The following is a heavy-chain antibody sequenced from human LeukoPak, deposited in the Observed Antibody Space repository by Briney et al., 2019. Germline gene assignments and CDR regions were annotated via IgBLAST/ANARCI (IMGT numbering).Heavy chain of an antibody. J-gene: IGHJ4*02. CDR3: AREKEEAYGDYEGTFDY. CDR1: GFTFSGYG. CDR2: ISSSSSYI. Sequence: GRSLRLSCAASGFTFSGYGMHWVRQAPGKGLEWVSSISSSSSYIYYADSVKGRFTISRDNAKNSLYLQMNSLRAEDTAVYYCAREKEEAYGDYEGTFDYWGQGTLVTVSS. V-gene: IGHV3-21*01. D-gene: IGHD4-17*01.